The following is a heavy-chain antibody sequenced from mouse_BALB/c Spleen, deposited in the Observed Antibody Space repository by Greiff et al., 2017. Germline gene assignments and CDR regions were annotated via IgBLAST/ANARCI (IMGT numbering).Heavy chain of an antibody. D-gene: IGHD2-3*01. CDR3: TRGGSSYDGYYESWYFDV. J-gene: IGHJ1*01. Sequence: QVQLQQPGAELVEPGASVKLSCKASGYTFTSYYMYWVKQRPGQGLEWIGGINPSNGGTNFNEKFKSKATLTVDKSSSTAYMQLSSLTSEDSAVYYCTRGGSSYDGYYESWYFDVWGAGTTVTVSS. CDR2: INPSNGGT. V-gene: IGHV1S81*02. CDR1: GYTFTSYY.